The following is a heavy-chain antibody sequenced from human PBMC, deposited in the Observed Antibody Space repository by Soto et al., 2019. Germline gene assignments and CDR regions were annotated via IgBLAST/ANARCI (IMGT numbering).Heavy chain of an antibody. CDR2: ISYDGSNK. CDR1: GFTFSSYG. J-gene: IGHJ4*02. D-gene: IGHD1-20*01. V-gene: IGHV3-30*18. Sequence: GGSLRLSCAASGFTFSSYGMHWVRQAPGKGLEWVAVISYDGSNKYYADSVKGRFTISRDNSKNTLYLQMNSLRAEDTAVYYCAKPSYIRAWQITETPLDYWGQGTLVTVSS. CDR3: AKPSYIRAWQITETPLDY.